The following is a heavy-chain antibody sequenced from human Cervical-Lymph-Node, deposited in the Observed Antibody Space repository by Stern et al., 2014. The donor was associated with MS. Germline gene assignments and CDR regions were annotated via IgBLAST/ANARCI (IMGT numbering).Heavy chain of an antibody. CDR3: AREKSDCSGGSCFSSLDY. CDR1: GGTFSTHA. J-gene: IGHJ4*02. Sequence: QVQLVQSGAEVKKPGSSVKVSCKSSGGTFSTHAISWVRQAPGQGLERLGRIIPILDTTVYAHRFQGRLRIDADEPTDTAYMELRSLTPDDTSVYYCAREKSDCSGGSCFSSLDYWGQGTLVTVSS. V-gene: IGHV1-69*11. D-gene: IGHD2-15*01. CDR2: IIPILDTT.